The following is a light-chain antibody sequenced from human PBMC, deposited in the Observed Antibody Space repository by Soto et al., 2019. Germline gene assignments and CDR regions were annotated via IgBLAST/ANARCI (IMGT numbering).Light chain of an antibody. Sequence: EIVVTQSPGTLSLSAGERATLSCRASQSVAGRYLAWYQQKPGQAPRLLIYGASSRATGIPDRFTGSGAGTDFTLTISRLEPEDFAVYYCQPYGISFGTFGQGTKVEI. CDR1: QSVAGRY. J-gene: IGKJ1*01. CDR3: QPYGISFGT. V-gene: IGKV3-20*01. CDR2: GAS.